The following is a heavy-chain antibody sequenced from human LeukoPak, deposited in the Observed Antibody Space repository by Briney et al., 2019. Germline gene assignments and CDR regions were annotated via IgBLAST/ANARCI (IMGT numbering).Heavy chain of an antibody. Sequence: SETLSLTCTVSGGSISSGGYYWSWIRQHPGKGLEWIGYIYYSGSTYYNPSLKSRVTISVDTSKYQFSLKLSSVTAADTAVYYCAREGKYYYDSSGYYGSNWFDPWGQGTLVTVSS. J-gene: IGHJ5*02. V-gene: IGHV4-31*03. CDR1: GGSISSGGYY. CDR2: IYYSGST. D-gene: IGHD3-22*01. CDR3: AREGKYYYDSSGYYGSNWFDP.